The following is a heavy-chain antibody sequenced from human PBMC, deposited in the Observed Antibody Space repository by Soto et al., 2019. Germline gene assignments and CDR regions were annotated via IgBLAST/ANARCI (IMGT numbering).Heavy chain of an antibody. J-gene: IGHJ5*02. CDR3: ARATGGGSLPPKNWFDP. CDR2: IYYSGST. D-gene: IGHD2-15*01. CDR1: GGSISSGGYY. V-gene: IGHV4-31*03. Sequence: SETLSLTCTVSGGSISSGGYYWSWIRQHPGKGLEWIGYIYYSGSTYYNPSLKSRVTISVDTSKNQFSLKLSSVTAADTAVYYCARATGGGSLPPKNWFDPWGQGTLVTVSS.